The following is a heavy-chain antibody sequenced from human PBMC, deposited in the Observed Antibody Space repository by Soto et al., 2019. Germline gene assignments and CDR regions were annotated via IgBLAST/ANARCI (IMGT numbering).Heavy chain of an antibody. Sequence: SETLSLTCTVSGDSISNSFWAWIRQPPGKGLEWIGSIFYTGSTYYSPSLKGRLTISVDPSKNQFSLKLTYVTAADTAMYYCARPKTIGAAAGKRWFDPWGQGTLVTVSS. J-gene: IGHJ5*02. CDR1: GDSISNSF. CDR2: IFYTGST. CDR3: ARPKTIGAAAGKRWFDP. V-gene: IGHV4-59*05. D-gene: IGHD6-13*01.